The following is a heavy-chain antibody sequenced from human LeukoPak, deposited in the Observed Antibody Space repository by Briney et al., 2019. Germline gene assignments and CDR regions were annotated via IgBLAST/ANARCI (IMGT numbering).Heavy chain of an antibody. Sequence: ASVKVSCKVSGYTLTELSMHWVRQAPGKGLEWMGGFDPEDGETIYAQKFQGRVTMTEDTSTDTAYMELSSLRSGDTAVYYCATTVATFRTFDYWGQGTLVTVSS. CDR3: ATTVATFRTFDY. CDR2: FDPEDGET. J-gene: IGHJ4*02. V-gene: IGHV1-24*01. CDR1: GYTLTELS. D-gene: IGHD5-12*01.